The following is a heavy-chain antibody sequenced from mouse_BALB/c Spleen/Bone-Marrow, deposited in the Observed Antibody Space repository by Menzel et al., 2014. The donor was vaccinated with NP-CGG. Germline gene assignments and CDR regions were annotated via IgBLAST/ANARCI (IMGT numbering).Heavy chain of an antibody. J-gene: IGHJ2*01. CDR3: ALYYRYDYFDY. CDR1: GYTFTSYW. D-gene: IGHD2-14*01. Sequence: VKLQESGAELAKPGASVKMSCKASGYTFTSYWMHWVKQRPGQGLEWIGYIKPSTTYSAYNQKFKDKATLTADKSSSTAYMQLSSLTSEDSAVYYCALYYRYDYFDYWGQGTTLTVSS. CDR2: IKPSTTYS. V-gene: IGHV1-7*01.